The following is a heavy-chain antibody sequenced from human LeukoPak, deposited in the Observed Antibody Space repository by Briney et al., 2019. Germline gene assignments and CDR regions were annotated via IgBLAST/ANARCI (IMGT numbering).Heavy chain of an antibody. CDR3: VIDPYYYDSSGSQGI. D-gene: IGHD3-22*01. CDR1: GITFSDYA. CDR2: ISDDGGGT. V-gene: IGHV3-64D*06. Sequence: GGSLRLSCSASGITFSDYAMHWVRQAPGKGLEYVSGISDDGGGTYYADSVKGRFTISRDNSKNTLSLQMSSLRAEDTAVYYCVIDPYYYDSSGSQGIWGQGTLDTVSS. J-gene: IGHJ4*02.